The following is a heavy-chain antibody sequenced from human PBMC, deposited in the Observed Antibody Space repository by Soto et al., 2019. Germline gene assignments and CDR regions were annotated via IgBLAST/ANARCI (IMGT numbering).Heavy chain of an antibody. CDR2: INPNGGST. D-gene: IGHD2-21*01. CDR3: ARSLLQGDF. J-gene: IGHJ4*02. Sequence: QVQLVQSGAEVKKPGASVKISCKASGYTFIHYYIHWVRQAPGQGLEWMAIINPNGGSTNYAQKFQGRVTVTSDPSTTTVSMELNSLESDHTAVYFCARSLLQGDFWGQGTLVTVSS. V-gene: IGHV1-46*01. CDR1: GYTFIHYY.